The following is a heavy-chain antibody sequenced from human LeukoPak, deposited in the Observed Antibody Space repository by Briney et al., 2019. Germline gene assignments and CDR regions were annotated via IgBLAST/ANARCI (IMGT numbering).Heavy chain of an antibody. D-gene: IGHD6-13*01. CDR1: GFTVSSSY. J-gene: IGHJ4*02. CDR3: ARLPAAAGITRDY. V-gene: IGHV3-53*01. Sequence: GGSLRLSCAASGFTVSSSYMSWVRQAPGKGLEWVSVIYSGGSTYYADSVKGRFTISRDNSKNTLYLQMNSLRAEDTAVYYCARLPAAAGITRDYWGQGTLVTVSS. CDR2: IYSGGST.